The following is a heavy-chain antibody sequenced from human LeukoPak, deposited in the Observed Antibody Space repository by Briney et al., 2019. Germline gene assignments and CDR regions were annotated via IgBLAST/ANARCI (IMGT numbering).Heavy chain of an antibody. CDR2: IYYSGST. Sequence: KTSETLSLTCTVSGGSISSYYWSWIRQPPGKGLEWIGYIYYSGSTNSNPSLKSRVTISVDTSKNQFSLKLSSVTAADTAVYYCARDRWAAAASWGWFDPWGQGTLVTVSS. V-gene: IGHV4-59*12. J-gene: IGHJ5*02. D-gene: IGHD6-13*01. CDR3: ARDRWAAAASWGWFDP. CDR1: GGSISSYY.